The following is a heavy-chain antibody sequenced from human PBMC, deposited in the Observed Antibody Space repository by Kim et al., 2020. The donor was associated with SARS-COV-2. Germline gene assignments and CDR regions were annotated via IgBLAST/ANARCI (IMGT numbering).Heavy chain of an antibody. J-gene: IGHJ6*02. V-gene: IGHV3-7*01. CDR3: ARDRQWLVNTAYYTGMDV. CDR2: IIRDVSEK. Sequence: GGSLRLSCAASGFTFSAYLMIWVRQAPGKGLEWVANIIRDVSEKYYVDSVKGRFTISRDNAKNSLYLQMDSLRVEDTAVYYCARDRQWLVNTAYYTGMDVWGQGTTVTGSS. CDR1: GFTFSAYL. D-gene: IGHD6-19*01.